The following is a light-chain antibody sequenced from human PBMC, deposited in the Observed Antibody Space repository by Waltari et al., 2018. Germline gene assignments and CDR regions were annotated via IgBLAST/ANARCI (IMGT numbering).Light chain of an antibody. Sequence: DIQMTQSPSSVSASVGDKVTITCRASQGINSCLAWYQQKPGKAPKLLIYDASSLQTGVPSRFSGSESETDFTLTISSLQPEDFAAYYCQQANRFPLTFGGGTKVELK. CDR2: DAS. CDR1: QGINSC. CDR3: QQANRFPLT. V-gene: IGKV1-12*01. J-gene: IGKJ4*01.